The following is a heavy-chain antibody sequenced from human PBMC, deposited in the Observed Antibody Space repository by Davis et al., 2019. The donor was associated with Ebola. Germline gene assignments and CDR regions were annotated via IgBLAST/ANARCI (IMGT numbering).Heavy chain of an antibody. Sequence: PGGSLRLSCKGSGYSFTSYWIGWVRQMPGKGLEWMGIIYPGDSDTRYSPSFQGQVTISADKSISTAYLQWSSLKASDTAMYYCARHFSSSSARMENWFDPWGQGTLVIVSS. CDR3: ARHFSSSSARMENWFDP. V-gene: IGHV5-51*01. J-gene: IGHJ5*02. D-gene: IGHD6-6*01. CDR1: GYSFTSYW. CDR2: IYPGDSDT.